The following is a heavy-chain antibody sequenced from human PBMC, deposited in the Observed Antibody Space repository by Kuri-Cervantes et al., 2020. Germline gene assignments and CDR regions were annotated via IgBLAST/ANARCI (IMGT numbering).Heavy chain of an antibody. J-gene: IGHJ4*02. CDR1: EFTFSSYS. Sequence: GESLKISCAASEFTFSSYSMNWVRQAPGKGLEWVSSISSSSSYIYYADSVKGRFTISRDNAKNSLYLQMNSLRAEDTAVYYCARDQAYCSGGSCPIDYWGQGTLVTVSS. V-gene: IGHV3-21*01. CDR2: ISSSSSYI. D-gene: IGHD2-15*01. CDR3: ARDQAYCSGGSCPIDY.